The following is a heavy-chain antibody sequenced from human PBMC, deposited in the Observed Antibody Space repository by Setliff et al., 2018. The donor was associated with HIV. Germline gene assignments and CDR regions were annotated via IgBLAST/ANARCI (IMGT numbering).Heavy chain of an antibody. J-gene: IGHJ6*03. V-gene: IGHV4-4*09. CDR2: IFTSGDT. Sequence: PSETLSLTCTVSGVSISNYYWNWIRQPPGKGLEWIGYIFTSGDTNYNPSLRSRVTLSVDTSKNQVSLKLSSVTAADTAVYYCARDKGYYYMDVWGKVITVTVSS. CDR1: GVSISNYY. CDR3: ARDKGYYYMDV.